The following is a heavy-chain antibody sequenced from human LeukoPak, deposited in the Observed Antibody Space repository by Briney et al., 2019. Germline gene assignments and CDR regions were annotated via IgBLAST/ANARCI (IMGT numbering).Heavy chain of an antibody. CDR3: ARVLRYFDWLLPHPYYFDY. CDR2: IKQDGSEK. D-gene: IGHD3-9*01. Sequence: GLSLRLSYAASGFTFSSYWMSWVRQAPGKGLEWVANIKQDGSEKYYVDSVKGRFTISRDNAKNSLYLKMNSLRAEDTAVYYCARVLRYFDWLLPHPYYFDYWGQGTLVIVAS. V-gene: IGHV3-7*01. CDR1: GFTFSSYW. J-gene: IGHJ4*02.